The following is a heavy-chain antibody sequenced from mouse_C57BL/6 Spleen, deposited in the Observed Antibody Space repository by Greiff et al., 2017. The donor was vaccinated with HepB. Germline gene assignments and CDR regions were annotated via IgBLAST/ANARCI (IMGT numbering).Heavy chain of an antibody. Sequence: VQLQQPGAELVMPGASVKLSCKAPGYTFTSYWMHWVKQRPGQGLEWIGEIDPSDSYTNYNQKFKGKSTLTVDKSSSTAYMQLSSLTSEDSAVYYCASLGRGYAMDYWGQGTSVTVSS. V-gene: IGHV1-69*01. CDR3: ASLGRGYAMDY. CDR2: IDPSDSYT. D-gene: IGHD4-1*01. CDR1: GYTFTSYW. J-gene: IGHJ4*01.